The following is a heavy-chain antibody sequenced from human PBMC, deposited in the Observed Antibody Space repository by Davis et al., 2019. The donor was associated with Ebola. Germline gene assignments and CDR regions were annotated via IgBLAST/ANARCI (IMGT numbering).Heavy chain of an antibody. V-gene: IGHV3-30*03. D-gene: IGHD2-2*02. CDR3: ARDLFVRCSSTSCYTGYNWFDP. J-gene: IGHJ5*02. CDR1: GFTFSSYS. CDR2: ISYDGSNK. Sequence: PGGSLRLSCAASGFTFSSYSMNWVRQAPGKGLEWVAVISYDGSNKYYADSVKGRFTISRDNAKNSLYLQMNSLRDEDTAVYYCARDLFVRCSSTSCYTGYNWFDPWGQGTLVTVSS.